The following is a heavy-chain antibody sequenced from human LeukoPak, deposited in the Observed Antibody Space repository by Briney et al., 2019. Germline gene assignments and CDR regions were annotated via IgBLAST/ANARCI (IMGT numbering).Heavy chain of an antibody. J-gene: IGHJ3*02. D-gene: IGHD4-17*01. CDR2: ISWNSGSI. CDR1: GFTFDDYA. V-gene: IGHV3-9*01. CDR3: AKDLIYGDYEAYAFDI. Sequence: SGGSLRLSCAASGFTFDDYAMHWVRHAPGKGLEWVSGISWNSGSIGYADSVEGRFTISRDNAKNSLYLQMNSLRAEDTALYYCAKDLIYGDYEAYAFDIWGQGTMVTVSS.